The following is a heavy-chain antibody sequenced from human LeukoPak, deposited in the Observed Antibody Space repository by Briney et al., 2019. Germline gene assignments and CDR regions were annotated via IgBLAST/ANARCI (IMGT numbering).Heavy chain of an antibody. Sequence: SETLSLTCTVSGGSISSSSYYWGWIRQPPGKGLEWIGGIYYSGSTYYNPSLKSRVTISVDTSKNQFSLKLSSVTAADTAVYYCARSVVVAAPCDYWGQGTLVTVSS. CDR1: GGSISSSSYY. D-gene: IGHD2-15*01. CDR3: ARSVVVAAPCDY. V-gene: IGHV4-39*07. J-gene: IGHJ4*02. CDR2: IYYSGST.